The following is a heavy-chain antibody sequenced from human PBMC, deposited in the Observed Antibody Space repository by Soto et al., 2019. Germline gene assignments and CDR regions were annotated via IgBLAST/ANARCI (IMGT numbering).Heavy chain of an antibody. CDR2: ISAYNSNT. CDR1: GYTFTSYG. J-gene: IGHJ4*02. D-gene: IGHD1-7*01. CDR3: ARDRGITGTTSTDY. V-gene: IGHV1-18*01. Sequence: SVKVSCKASGYTFTSYGISWVRQAPGQGLEWMGWISAYNSNTNYAQKLQGRVTMTTDTSTSTAYMELRSLRSDDTAVYYCARDRGITGTTSTDYWGQGTLVTVSS.